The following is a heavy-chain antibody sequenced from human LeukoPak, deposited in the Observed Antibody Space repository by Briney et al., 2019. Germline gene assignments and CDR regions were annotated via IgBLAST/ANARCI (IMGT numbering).Heavy chain of an antibody. V-gene: IGHV3-7*01. CDR1: GFTFSSYW. D-gene: IGHD6-19*01. CDR3: ARELDITGWVGAFDY. J-gene: IGHJ4*02. CDR2: IKKDGSEK. Sequence: GGSLRLSCAASGFTFSSYWMSWVRQAPGKGLEWVANIKKDGSEKYYVDSVKGRFTISRDNSKNSVYLQMNNLRAEDTAVYYCARELDITGWVGAFDYWGQGTVVTVSS.